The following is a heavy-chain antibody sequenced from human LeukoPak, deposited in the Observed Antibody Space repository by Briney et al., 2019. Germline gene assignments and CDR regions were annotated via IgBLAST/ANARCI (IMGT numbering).Heavy chain of an antibody. D-gene: IGHD3-9*01. V-gene: IGHV1-69*01. CDR1: GGTFSSYA. Sequence: SWVTVSCKASGGTFSSYAISWVRQAPGRGLAWVGGIISILGTANYARKFQGRVTITADEATSTAYMELTSLRSEDTAVYYCVRGPSPDGVQYFDWAPLRGGFDIWGQGTMVTVS. J-gene: IGHJ3*02. CDR3: VRGPSPDGVQYFDWAPLRGGFDI. CDR2: IISILGTA.